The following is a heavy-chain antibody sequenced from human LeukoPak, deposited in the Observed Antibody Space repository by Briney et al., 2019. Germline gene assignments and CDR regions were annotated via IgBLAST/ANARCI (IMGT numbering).Heavy chain of an antibody. Sequence: ASAKDSCKASGNTFTSYYMHCARKDPVQGLELTCIINPSGVSTSYAQKFQGRVTMTRDTSTSTVYMELSSLRSEDTAVYYCAREGGDYYGGYFDYWGQGTLVTVSS. CDR1: GNTFTSYY. J-gene: IGHJ4*02. D-gene: IGHD4-17*01. CDR3: AREGGDYYGGYFDY. V-gene: IGHV1-46*01. CDR2: INPSGVST.